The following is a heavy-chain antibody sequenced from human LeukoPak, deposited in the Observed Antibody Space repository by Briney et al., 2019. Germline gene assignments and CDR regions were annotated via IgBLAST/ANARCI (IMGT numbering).Heavy chain of an antibody. CDR1: GGSISSSNYY. Sequence: PSETLSLTCTVYGGSISSSNYYWGWIRQPPGKGLECIGSIYYTGSTYYNPSLKSRVTISVDASKDQFSLKLSSVTAADTAVHYCARVVVGRGAFDYWGQGTLVTVSS. CDR2: IYYTGST. V-gene: IGHV4-39*07. CDR3: ARVVVGRGAFDY. J-gene: IGHJ4*02. D-gene: IGHD2-21*01.